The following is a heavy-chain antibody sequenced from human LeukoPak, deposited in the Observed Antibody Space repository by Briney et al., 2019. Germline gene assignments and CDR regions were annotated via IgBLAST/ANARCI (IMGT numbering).Heavy chain of an antibody. CDR1: GGTFSSYA. D-gene: IGHD6-13*01. CDR2: INIYNDNT. V-gene: IGHV1-18*01. Sequence: ASVKVSCKASGGTFSSYAISWVRQAPGQGLEWMGWINIYNDNTNYAQKLQGRVTMTTDTSTSTAYMELRNLTSDDTAMYYCARTSGYGSSWHSYWGQGTLVTVSS. CDR3: ARTSGYGSSWHSY. J-gene: IGHJ4*02.